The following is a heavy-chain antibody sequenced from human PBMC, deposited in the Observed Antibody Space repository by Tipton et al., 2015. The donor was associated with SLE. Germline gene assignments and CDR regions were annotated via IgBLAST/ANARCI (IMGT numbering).Heavy chain of an antibody. V-gene: IGHV3-30*03. J-gene: IGHJ4*02. D-gene: IGHD1-26*01. CDR1: GFTFSSYW. Sequence: SLRLSCAASGFTFSSYWMSWVRQAPGKGLEWVAIVSYDGSNKYYADSVKGRFTISRDNSKNTLYLQMNSLRADDTAVYYCARDRGYGIVGSKGFDYWGQGTLVTVSS. CDR2: VSYDGSNK. CDR3: ARDRGYGIVGSKGFDY.